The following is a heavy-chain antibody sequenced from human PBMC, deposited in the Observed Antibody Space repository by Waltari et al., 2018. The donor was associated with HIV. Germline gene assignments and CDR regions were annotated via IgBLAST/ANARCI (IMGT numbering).Heavy chain of an antibody. V-gene: IGHV4-4*02. CDR1: GDSISSDNW. CDR3: ARSPQGSWGSIDY. Sequence: QVQLQESGPGLVKPSGTLSLTCAVSGDSISSDNWWSWVRQPPGKGLEWIGEIYRSGGTNYIPSLRSRVTISVDKSKNQFSLELSSVTAADTAVYYCARSPQGSWGSIDYWGQGTLVTVSS. CDR2: IYRSGGT. J-gene: IGHJ4*02. D-gene: IGHD3-16*01.